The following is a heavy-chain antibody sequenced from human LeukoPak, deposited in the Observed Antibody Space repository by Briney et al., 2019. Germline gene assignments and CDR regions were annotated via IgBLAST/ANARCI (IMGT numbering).Heavy chain of an antibody. CDR2: IYYSGST. J-gene: IGHJ3*01. D-gene: IGHD2-15*01. Sequence: SETLSLNCTVSGGSISSYYWRWIRQPPGKGLEWIGYIYYSGSTNYNPSLTSRVTISVDTSKNQFSLKLSSVTAADTAVYYCARDALIAPTGKRAFDFWGQGTMVTVSS. V-gene: IGHV4-59*01. CDR1: GGSISSYY. CDR3: ARDALIAPTGKRAFDF.